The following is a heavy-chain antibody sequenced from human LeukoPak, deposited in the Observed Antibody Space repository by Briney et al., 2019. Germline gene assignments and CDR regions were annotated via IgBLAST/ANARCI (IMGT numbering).Heavy chain of an antibody. Sequence: GASVKVSCKASGYTFTSYYMHWVRQAPGQGLEWMGIINPSGGSTSYAQKFQGRVIMTRDTSTSTVYMELSSLRSEDTAVYYCAREPPPVTVTTEVYYYYYGMDVWGQGTTVTVSS. J-gene: IGHJ6*02. D-gene: IGHD4-4*01. CDR2: INPSGGST. V-gene: IGHV1-46*01. CDR1: GYTFTSYY. CDR3: AREPPPVTVTTEVYYYYYGMDV.